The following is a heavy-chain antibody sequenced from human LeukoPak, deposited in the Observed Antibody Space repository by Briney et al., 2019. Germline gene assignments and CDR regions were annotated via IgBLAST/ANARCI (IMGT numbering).Heavy chain of an antibody. J-gene: IGHJ4*02. CDR3: AKDYYDSSGLFDY. CDR1: GFIFRNYG. V-gene: IGHV3-23*01. Sequence: GGTQRLSCAASGFIFRNYGMNWVRQAPGKGLEWVSGISGHGDITYYADSVKGRFTISRDNSKNTLYLQMNSLRAEDTAVYYCAKDYYDSSGLFDYWGQGTLVTVSS. D-gene: IGHD3-22*01. CDR2: ISGHGDIT.